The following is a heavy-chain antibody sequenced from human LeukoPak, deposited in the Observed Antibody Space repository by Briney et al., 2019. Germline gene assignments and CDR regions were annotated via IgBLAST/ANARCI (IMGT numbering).Heavy chain of an antibody. Sequence: GGSLRLSCAASGFTFSSYWMSWVRQAPGKGLEWVANIKQDGSEKYYVDSVRGRFSISRDNAKNSLHLQMNSLRAEDTAVYYCARGGTEYFQHWGQGTLVTVSS. CDR3: ARGGTEYFQH. J-gene: IGHJ1*01. V-gene: IGHV3-7*01. CDR2: IKQDGSEK. CDR1: GFTFSSYW.